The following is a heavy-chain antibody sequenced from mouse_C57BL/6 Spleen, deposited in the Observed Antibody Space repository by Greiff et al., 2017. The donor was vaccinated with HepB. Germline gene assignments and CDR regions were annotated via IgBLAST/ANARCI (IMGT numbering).Heavy chain of an antibody. CDR1: GFTFSDYY. CDR2: ISNGGGST. J-gene: IGHJ3*01. CDR3: ARRGSGYWFAY. Sequence: KLVESGGGLVQPGGSLKLSCAASGFTFSDYYMYWVRQTPEKRLEWVAYISNGGGSTYYPDTVKGRFTISRDNAKNTLYLQMSRLKSEDTAMYYCARRGSGYWFAYWGQGTLVTVSA. D-gene: IGHD3-2*02. V-gene: IGHV5-12*01.